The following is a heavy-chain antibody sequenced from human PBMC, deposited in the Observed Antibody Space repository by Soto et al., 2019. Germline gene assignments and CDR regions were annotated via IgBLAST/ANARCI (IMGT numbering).Heavy chain of an antibody. CDR3: AQDWYSYDYMAV. V-gene: IGHV3-23*01. CDR2: ISGGGSST. CDR1: GYTFASYA. Sequence: GGSLRLSCAASGYTFASYAMTWVRQAPGKGLEWVSAISGGGSSTYYADSVKGRFTISRDNSKDTLYLQMNSLRAEDTAVYHCAQDWYSYDYMAVWGKGTTVTVSS. J-gene: IGHJ6*03.